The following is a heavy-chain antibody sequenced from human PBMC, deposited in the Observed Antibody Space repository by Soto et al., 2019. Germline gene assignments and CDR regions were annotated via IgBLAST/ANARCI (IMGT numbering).Heavy chain of an antibody. J-gene: IGHJ4*02. D-gene: IGHD3-10*01. V-gene: IGHV3-20*04. CDR1: GFTFDDYG. CDR3: ARLYGSGSTRRVRFDY. Sequence: EVQLVESGGGVVRPGGSLRLSCAASGFTFDDYGMSWVRQAPGKGLEWVSGINWNGGSTGYADSVKGRFTISRDNAKKSRYLQMNSLRAEDTDLYYCARLYGSGSTRRVRFDYWGQGTLVTVSS. CDR2: INWNGGST.